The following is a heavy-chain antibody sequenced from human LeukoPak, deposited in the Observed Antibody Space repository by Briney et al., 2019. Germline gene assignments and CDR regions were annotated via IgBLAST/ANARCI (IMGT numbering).Heavy chain of an antibody. D-gene: IGHD3-22*01. Sequence: SETLSLTCTVSGGSISSGNYYWSWIRQPAGKGLEWIGRIYTSGSTNYNPSLKSRVTISVDTSKNQFSLKLSSVTAADTAVYYCARVGSSGYYLYFDYWGQGTLVTVSS. V-gene: IGHV4-61*02. CDR2: IYTSGST. J-gene: IGHJ4*02. CDR3: ARVGSSGYYLYFDY. CDR1: GGSISSGNYY.